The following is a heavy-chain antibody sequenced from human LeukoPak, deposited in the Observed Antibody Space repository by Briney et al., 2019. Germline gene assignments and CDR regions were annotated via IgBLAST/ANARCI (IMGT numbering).Heavy chain of an antibody. D-gene: IGHD3-10*01. CDR1: GFTFSSYW. CDR3: ARVRITLVRGVIVFDY. Sequence: GGSLRLSCAASGFTFSSYWVSWVRQAPGKGLEWVANMNQDGSEKYYVDSVKGRFTISRDNTKNSVYLQMSSLRAEDTAVYYCARVRITLVRGVIVFDYWGQGTLVTVSS. J-gene: IGHJ4*02. CDR2: MNQDGSEK. V-gene: IGHV3-7*05.